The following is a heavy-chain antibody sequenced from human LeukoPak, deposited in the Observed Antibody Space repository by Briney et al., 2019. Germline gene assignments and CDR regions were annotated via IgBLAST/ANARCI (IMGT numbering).Heavy chain of an antibody. CDR3: ARDKIVVVPAAVTPMDV. D-gene: IGHD2-2*01. CDR1: GGSISSSSYY. J-gene: IGHJ6*03. V-gene: IGHV4-39*02. CDR2: IYYSGST. Sequence: SETLSLTCTVSGGSISSSSYYWGWIRQPPGKGLEWIGSIYYSGSTYYNPSLKSRVTISVDTSKNQFSLKLSSVTAADTAVYYCARDKIVVVPAAVTPMDVWGKGTTVTVSS.